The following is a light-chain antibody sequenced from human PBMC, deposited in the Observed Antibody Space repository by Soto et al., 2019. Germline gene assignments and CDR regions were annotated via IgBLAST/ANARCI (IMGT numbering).Light chain of an antibody. CDR1: QSVLYTSNNKNY. CDR3: QQYYSTPLT. V-gene: IGKV4-1*01. Sequence: DIVMTQSPDSLAVSLGERATINCKSSQSVLYTSNNKNYLAWYQQKPGQPPKPLIYWASTRESGVPDRFSGSGSGTDFTLTISSLQAEDVAVYSCQQYYSTPLTFGGGTKVEIK. J-gene: IGKJ4*01. CDR2: WAS.